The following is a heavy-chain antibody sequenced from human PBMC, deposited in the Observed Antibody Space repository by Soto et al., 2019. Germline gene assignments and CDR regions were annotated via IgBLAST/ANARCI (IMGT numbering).Heavy chain of an antibody. J-gene: IGHJ4*02. CDR1: GYTFTSYA. Sequence: ASVKVSCKASGYTFTSYAMHWVRQAPGQRLEWMGWINAGNGNTKYSQKFQGRVTITRDTSASTAYMELSSLRSEDTAVYYCASGYCSGGSCYNFDYWGQGTPVTVSS. D-gene: IGHD2-15*01. V-gene: IGHV1-3*01. CDR3: ASGYCSGGSCYNFDY. CDR2: INAGNGNT.